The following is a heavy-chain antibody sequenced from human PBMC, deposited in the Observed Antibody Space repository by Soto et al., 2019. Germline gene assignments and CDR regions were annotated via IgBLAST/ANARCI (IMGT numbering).Heavy chain of an antibody. CDR3: ARVRIAAAGTHYYGMDV. J-gene: IGHJ6*02. Sequence: SETLSLTCTVSGGSISSYYWSWIRQPPGKGLEWIGYIYYSGSTNYNPSLKSRVTISVDTSKNQFSLKLSSVTAADTAVYYCARVRIAAAGTHYYGMDVWGQRTTVTVSS. CDR1: GGSISSYY. CDR2: IYYSGST. V-gene: IGHV4-59*01. D-gene: IGHD6-13*01.